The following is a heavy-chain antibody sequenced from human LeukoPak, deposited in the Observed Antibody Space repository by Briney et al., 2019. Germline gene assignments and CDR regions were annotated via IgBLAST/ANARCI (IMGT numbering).Heavy chain of an antibody. CDR2: IYSSGST. J-gene: IGHJ4*02. Sequence: PSETLSLTCSVSGGSTNSYYWSWIRQSGGKGLEWVGRIYSSGSTAYNPSLHSRLTMSIDTSKNQFSLTLKSVTATDTAVYYCARVKASSTSWTFDQWGQGALVTVSS. D-gene: IGHD2-2*01. V-gene: IGHV4-4*07. CDR3: ARVKASSTSWTFDQ. CDR1: GGSTNSYY.